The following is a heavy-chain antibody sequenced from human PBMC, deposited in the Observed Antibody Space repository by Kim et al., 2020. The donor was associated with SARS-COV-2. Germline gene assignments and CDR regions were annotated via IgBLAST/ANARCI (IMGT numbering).Heavy chain of an antibody. J-gene: IGHJ4*02. D-gene: IGHD6-13*01. Sequence: ALKSRVTISVDTSKNQFSLKLSSVTAADTAVYYCARGYPYSSSWYRLDYWGQGTLVTVSS. CDR3: ARGYPYSSSWYRLDY. V-gene: IGHV4-34*01.